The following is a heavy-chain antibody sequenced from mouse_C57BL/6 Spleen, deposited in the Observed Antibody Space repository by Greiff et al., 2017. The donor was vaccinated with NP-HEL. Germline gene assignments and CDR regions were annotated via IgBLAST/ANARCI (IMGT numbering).Heavy chain of an antibody. CDR2: IYPGDGDT. CDR3: ARGGWDGY. J-gene: IGHJ2*01. CDR1: GYAFSSSW. V-gene: IGHV1-82*01. Sequence: VQLQQSGPELVKPGASVKISCKASGYAFSSSWMNWVKQRPGKGLEWIGRIYPGDGDTNYNGKFKGKATLTADKSSSTAYMQLSSLTSEDSAVYFCARGGWDGYWGHGTALTVSS. D-gene: IGHD4-1*01.